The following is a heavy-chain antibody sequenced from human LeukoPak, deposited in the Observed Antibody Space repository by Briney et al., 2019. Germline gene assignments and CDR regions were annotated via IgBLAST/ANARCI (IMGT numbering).Heavy chain of an antibody. CDR2: IWYDGNTK. CDR3: ARGEAFHYESSGYSGY. D-gene: IGHD3-22*01. J-gene: IGHJ4*02. V-gene: IGHV3-33*01. CDR1: GFSFSTYG. Sequence: AGGSLRLSCAASGFSFSTYGMHWVRQAPGKGLEWVAAIWYDGNTKYYADSVKGRFTISRDKSKNTLYLQMNSLKPEDTAVYYCARGEAFHYESSGYSGYWGEGTLVTVSS.